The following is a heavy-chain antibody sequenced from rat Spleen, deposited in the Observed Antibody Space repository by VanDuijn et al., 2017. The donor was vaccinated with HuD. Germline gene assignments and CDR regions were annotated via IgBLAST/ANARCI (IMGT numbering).Heavy chain of an antibody. CDR3: TRSPYNNYVMDA. CDR1: GFSLTGNN. V-gene: IGHV2S30*01. CDR2: MRYVGDT. Sequence: QVQLKESGPGLVQPSQTLSLTCTVSGFSLTGNNVYWVRQPPGKGLEWMGRMRYVGDTYYNSALKSRTSISRNTSKNQVFLKLKSIQTDYTAIYYCTRSPYNNYVMDAWGQGASVTVSS. D-gene: IGHD1-10*01. J-gene: IGHJ4*01.